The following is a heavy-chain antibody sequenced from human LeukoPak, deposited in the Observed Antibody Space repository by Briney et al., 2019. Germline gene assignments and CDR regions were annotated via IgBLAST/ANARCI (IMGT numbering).Heavy chain of an antibody. CDR2: IYTSGST. Sequence: PSETLSLTCTVSGGSISSYYWSWIRQPPGKGLEWIGYIYTSGSTNYNPSLKSRVTISVDTSKNQFSLKLSSVTAADTAVYYCAITGPTPGTFDYWGQGTLVTVSS. CDR1: GGSISSYY. J-gene: IGHJ4*02. D-gene: IGHD2-8*02. CDR3: AITGPTPGTFDY. V-gene: IGHV4-4*09.